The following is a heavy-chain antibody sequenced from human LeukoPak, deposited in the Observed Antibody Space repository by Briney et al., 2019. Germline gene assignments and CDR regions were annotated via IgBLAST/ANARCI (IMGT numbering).Heavy chain of an antibody. CDR3: AREFTIFGVVTLGYYYYYMDV. CDR1: GGSFSSYY. Sequence: PSETLSLTCTVSGGSFSSYYWSWIRQPAGKGLEWIGRIYTSGSTNYNPSLKSRVTMSVDTSKNQFSLKLSSVTAADTAVYYCAREFTIFGVVTLGYYYYYMDVWGKGTTVTVSS. CDR2: IYTSGST. J-gene: IGHJ6*03. V-gene: IGHV4-4*07. D-gene: IGHD3-3*01.